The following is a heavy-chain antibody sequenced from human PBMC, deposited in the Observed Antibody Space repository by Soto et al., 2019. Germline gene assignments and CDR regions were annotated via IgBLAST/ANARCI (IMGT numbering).Heavy chain of an antibody. J-gene: IGHJ4*02. CDR3: ARTYYYDSSGYIFDY. Sequence: SETLSLTCTVSGGSISSYYWSWIQQPPGKGLEWIGYIYYSGSTNYNPSLKNRVTISVDTSKNQFSLKLSSVTAADTAVYYCARTYYYDSSGYIFDYWGQGTLVTVSS. CDR2: IYYSGST. V-gene: IGHV4-59*01. CDR1: GGSISSYY. D-gene: IGHD3-22*01.